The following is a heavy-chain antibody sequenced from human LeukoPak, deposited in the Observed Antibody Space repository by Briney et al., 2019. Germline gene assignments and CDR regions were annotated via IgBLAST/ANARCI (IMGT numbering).Heavy chain of an antibody. Sequence: PSEALSLTCSVSGGSTSSYYWSWIRQPPGKQLEWIGYIYYSGSTNYNPSLKSRVTISIDTSKNQFSLNLTSVTAADMAVYYCARLKLYFDFSTGNHYYFDSWGQGTLVIVSS. V-gene: IGHV4-59*08. D-gene: IGHD3-3*01. J-gene: IGHJ4*01. CDR1: GGSTSSYY. CDR2: IYYSGST. CDR3: ARLKLYFDFSTGNHYYFDS.